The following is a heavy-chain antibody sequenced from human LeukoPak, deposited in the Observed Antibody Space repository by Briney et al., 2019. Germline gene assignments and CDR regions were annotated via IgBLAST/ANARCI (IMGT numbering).Heavy chain of an antibody. CDR2: IYYSGST. Sequence: SETLSLTCTVSGGSISSSSYYWGWIRQPPGKGLEWIGSIYYSGSTYYNPSLKSRVTISVDTSKNQFSLKLSSVTAADTAVYYCARAPMDAFDIWGQGTMVSVSS. V-gene: IGHV4-39*07. CDR3: ARAPMDAFDI. J-gene: IGHJ3*02. CDR1: GGSISSSSYY.